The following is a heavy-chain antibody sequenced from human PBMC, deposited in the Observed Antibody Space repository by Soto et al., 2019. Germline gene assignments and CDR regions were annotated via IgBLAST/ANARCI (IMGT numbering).Heavy chain of an antibody. J-gene: IGHJ2*01. V-gene: IGHV3-73*01. Sequence: EVQLVESGGGLVQPGGSLKLSCAASGFTFSGSAMHWVRQASGKGLEWVGRIRSKANSYATAYAASVKGRFTISRDDSENTAYLQTNSLNATDPAVYYCTRASSQPDLWSGSVSWYFDLWGRGTLVTVSS. CDR1: GFTFSGSA. CDR3: TRASSQPDLWSGSVSWYFDL. CDR2: IRSKANSYAT. D-gene: IGHD3-3*01.